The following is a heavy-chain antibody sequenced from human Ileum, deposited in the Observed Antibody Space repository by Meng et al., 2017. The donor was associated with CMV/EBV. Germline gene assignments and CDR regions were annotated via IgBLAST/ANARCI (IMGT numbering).Heavy chain of an antibody. V-gene: IGHV3-23*03. CDR3: AKDDNGYTGEGGS. J-gene: IGHJ5*02. Sequence: GESLRLSCAASGFTLSNYAMSWVRQAPGKGLEWVSVIYSDGSTTLYADSVKGRFTVFRANSENTLYLQMSSLRAEDTAIYYCAKDDNGYTGEGGSWGQGTLVTVSS. CDR1: GFTLSNYA. D-gene: IGHD3-16*01. CDR2: IYSDGSTT.